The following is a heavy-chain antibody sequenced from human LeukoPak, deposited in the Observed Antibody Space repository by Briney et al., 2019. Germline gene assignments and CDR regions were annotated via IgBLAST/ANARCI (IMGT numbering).Heavy chain of an antibody. Sequence: PGGSLTLSCAASGFTFSSYAMHWVPQAPGKGLEWVAVISYDGSNKYHADSVKGRFTISRDNSKNTLYLQMNSLRAEDTAVYYCARSSGYDYFDYWGQGTLVTVSS. D-gene: IGHD5-12*01. J-gene: IGHJ4*02. CDR3: ARSSGYDYFDY. V-gene: IGHV3-30-3*01. CDR2: ISYDGSNK. CDR1: GFTFSSYA.